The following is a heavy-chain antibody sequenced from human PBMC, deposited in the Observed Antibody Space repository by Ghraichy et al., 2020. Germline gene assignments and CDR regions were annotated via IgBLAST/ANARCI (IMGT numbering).Heavy chain of an antibody. CDR3: AKEARGATDF. D-gene: IGHD1-26*01. V-gene: IGHV3-23*01. Sequence: GGSLRLSCAASGFPLRSYAMSWVRQAPGKGLEWVSGISNSDVRTYYADSVKGRFTISRDTSKNTLYLQMNSLRAEDTAAYYCAKEARGATDFWGQGTLVTVSS. J-gene: IGHJ4*02. CDR1: GFPLRSYA. CDR2: ISNSDVRT.